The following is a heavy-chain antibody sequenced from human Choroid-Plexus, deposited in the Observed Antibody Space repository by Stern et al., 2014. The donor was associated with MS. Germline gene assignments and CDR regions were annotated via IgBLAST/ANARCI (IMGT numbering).Heavy chain of an antibody. CDR1: GYIFTGYY. Sequence: QVQLVESGAEVKKPGASVKVSCKTSGYIFTGYYIHWVRQAPGQGLEWMAWINPNTGGTKYAQQFQGRVTMSRVTSISTAYVELSSLTSDDTAVYYCARDQRGITIFGVVTDYYYLGMDVWGQGTTVTVSS. CDR3: ARDQRGITIFGVVTDYYYLGMDV. J-gene: IGHJ6*02. D-gene: IGHD3-3*01. CDR2: INPNTGGT. V-gene: IGHV1-2*02.